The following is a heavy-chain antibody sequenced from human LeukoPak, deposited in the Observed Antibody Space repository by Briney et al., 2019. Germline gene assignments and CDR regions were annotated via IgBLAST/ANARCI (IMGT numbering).Heavy chain of an antibody. CDR2: INPNSDGT. V-gene: IGHV1-2*02. Sequence: ASVKVSFKASGYTFTGYYMHWVRQAPGQGLEWMGWINPNSDGTNYAQKFQGRVTMTRDTSISTAYMELSRLRSDDTAVYYCARDSSGYYYYGDYYYGMDVWGQGTTVTVSS. CDR3: ARDSSGYYYYGDYYYGMDV. CDR1: GYTFTGYY. D-gene: IGHD3-22*01. J-gene: IGHJ6*02.